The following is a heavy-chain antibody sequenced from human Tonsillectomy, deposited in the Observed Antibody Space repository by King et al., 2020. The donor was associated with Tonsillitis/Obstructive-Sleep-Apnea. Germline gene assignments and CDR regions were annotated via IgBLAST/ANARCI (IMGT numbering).Heavy chain of an antibody. V-gene: IGHV3-11*05. D-gene: IGHD2-2*01. J-gene: IGHJ5*02. CDR2: ISSSSSYT. CDR3: ARDGRSSAYWFDP. Sequence: VQLVESGGGLVKPGGSLRLSCAASGFTFSDYYMSWIRQAPGKGLEWVSYISSSSSYTNYADSVKGRFTISRDNAKNSLYLQMNSLRAEDTAVYYCARDGRSSAYWFDPRGQGTLVTVSS. CDR1: GFTFSDYY.